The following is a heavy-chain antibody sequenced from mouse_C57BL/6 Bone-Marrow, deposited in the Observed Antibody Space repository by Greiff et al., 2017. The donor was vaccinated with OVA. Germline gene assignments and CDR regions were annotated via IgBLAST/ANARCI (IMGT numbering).Heavy chain of an antibody. Sequence: QVQLQQPGTELVQPGASVQLSCKASGYTFPRYWLHWVKQRPGQGLEWIGNINPSNGGNNYNEKFKSKATLTVDKSSSTAYMQLSSLTSEDSAVYYCAPFTTVVEDAMDYWGQGTSVTVSA. D-gene: IGHD1-1*01. CDR2: INPSNGGN. CDR1: GYTFPRYW. CDR3: APFTTVVEDAMDY. J-gene: IGHJ4*01. V-gene: IGHV1-53*01.